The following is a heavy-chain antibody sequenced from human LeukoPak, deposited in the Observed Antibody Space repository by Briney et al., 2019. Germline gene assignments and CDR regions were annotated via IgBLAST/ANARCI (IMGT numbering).Heavy chain of an antibody. J-gene: IGHJ4*02. D-gene: IGHD6-6*01. V-gene: IGHV3-7*03. Sequence: GGSLRLSCAASGFTFSSYWMSWVRQAPGKGLEWVANIKQDGSEKYYVDSVKGRFTISRDNAKNSLYLQLNSLRAEDTAMYYCARDPTPIAARPFDCWGQGTLVTVSS. CDR1: GFTFSSYW. CDR3: ARDPTPIAARPFDC. CDR2: IKQDGSEK.